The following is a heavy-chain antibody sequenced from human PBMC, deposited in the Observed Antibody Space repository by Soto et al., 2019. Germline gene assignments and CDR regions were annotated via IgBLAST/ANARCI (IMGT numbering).Heavy chain of an antibody. V-gene: IGHV1-18*01. CDR2: INAYNGNT. Sequence: QVQLVQSGAEVKKPGASVKVSCKASGYTFTSYGISWVRQAPGQGLEWMGWINAYNGNTNYSQKLQARVTITTDTSTRTVYMDLSSLRSDDTAVYYCASVLPPFDPWGQGPLASVSS. CDR1: GYTFTSYG. J-gene: IGHJ5*02. CDR3: ASVLPPFDP.